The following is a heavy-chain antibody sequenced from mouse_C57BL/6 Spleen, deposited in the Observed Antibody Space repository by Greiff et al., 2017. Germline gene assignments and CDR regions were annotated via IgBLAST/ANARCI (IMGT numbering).Heavy chain of an antibody. CDR3: AKLNYYAMDY. Sequence: EVQVVESGGGLVKPGGSLKLSCAASGFTFSDYGMHWVRQAPEKGLEWVAYISSGSSTIYYADTVKGRFTISRDNDKNTLFLQMTSLRSEDTAMYYCAKLNYYAMDYWGQGTSVTVSS. CDR1: GFTFSDYG. D-gene: IGHD4-1*01. J-gene: IGHJ4*01. CDR2: ISSGSSTI. V-gene: IGHV5-17*01.